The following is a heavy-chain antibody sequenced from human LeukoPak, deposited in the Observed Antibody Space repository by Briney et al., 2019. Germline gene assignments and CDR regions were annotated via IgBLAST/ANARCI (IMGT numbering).Heavy chain of an antibody. D-gene: IGHD2-21*01. Sequence: SETLAVTWTGSGGSISSYSWSWIRQPPGGGLGLIGYFYYSGSTNYNPSLKSRVAISADTSKNQFSLKLSSVTAADTAVYYRARGHNDCYGFDYWGQGTLVTVSS. J-gene: IGHJ4*02. V-gene: IGHV4-59*01. CDR3: ARGHNDCYGFDY. CDR1: GGSISSYS. CDR2: FYYSGST.